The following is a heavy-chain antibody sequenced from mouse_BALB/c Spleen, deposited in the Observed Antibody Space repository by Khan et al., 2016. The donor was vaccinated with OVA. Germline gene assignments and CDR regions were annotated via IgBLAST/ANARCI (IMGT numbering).Heavy chain of an antibody. D-gene: IGHD2-14*01. CDR2: INTETGEP. CDR3: ARDRYDYFDY. V-gene: IGHV9-2-1*01. CDR1: GYTFTDYS. Sequence: QIQLVQSGPELKKPGETVKISCKASGYTFTDYSMHGVQQAPGKGLKWMGWINTETGEPTYADDFKGRFAFSLETSASTAYLQINNLKNEDTATYFCARDRYDYFDYWGQGTTLTVSS. J-gene: IGHJ2*01.